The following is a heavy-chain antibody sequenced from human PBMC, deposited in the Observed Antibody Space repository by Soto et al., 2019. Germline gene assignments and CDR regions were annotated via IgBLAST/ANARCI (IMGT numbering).Heavy chain of an antibody. CDR1: GGSISSYF. V-gene: IGHV4-59*01. Sequence: SETLSLTCTVSGGSISSYFWSWIRQPPGKGLEWIGYIYYNGSTNYNPSLKSRVTISVDTSKNHFSLKLSSVTAADTAVYYCARSFGVSSPTDFDFWGQGNLVTVSA. D-gene: IGHD3-16*01. CDR2: IYYNGST. J-gene: IGHJ4*02. CDR3: ARSFGVSSPTDFDF.